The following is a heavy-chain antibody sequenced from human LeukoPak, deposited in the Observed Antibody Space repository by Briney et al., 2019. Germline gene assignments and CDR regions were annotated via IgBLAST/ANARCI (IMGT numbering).Heavy chain of an antibody. Sequence: GGTLRLSCAASGFTFSSYGMSWVRKAPGKGLEWVSAIGGSGGSTYYADSVKGRFTISRDNSKNTLYLQMNSLRAEDTAVYYCAKGAMVTSWEYYFDYWGQGTLVTVSS. J-gene: IGHJ4*02. D-gene: IGHD5-18*01. CDR1: GFTFSSYG. V-gene: IGHV3-23*01. CDR2: IGGSGGST. CDR3: AKGAMVTSWEYYFDY.